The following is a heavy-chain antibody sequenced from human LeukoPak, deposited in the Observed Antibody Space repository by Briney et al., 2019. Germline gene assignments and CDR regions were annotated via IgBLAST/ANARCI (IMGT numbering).Heavy chain of an antibody. J-gene: IGHJ3*02. Sequence: SLKVSCKASVGTFSSYDISWVRQAPGQALEWMGRIIPLLERANYAQKCQGRVTITADKSTSTAYMELSSLSSEDTAVYYCARDRTRYCSSTSCSGEAFDIWGQGTMVTVSS. CDR1: VGTFSSYD. CDR2: IIPLLERA. CDR3: ARDRTRYCSSTSCSGEAFDI. V-gene: IGHV1-69*04. D-gene: IGHD2-2*01.